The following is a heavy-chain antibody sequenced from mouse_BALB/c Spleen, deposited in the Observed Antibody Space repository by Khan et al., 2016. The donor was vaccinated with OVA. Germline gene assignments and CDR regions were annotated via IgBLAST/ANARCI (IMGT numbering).Heavy chain of an antibody. V-gene: IGHV1S132*01. Sequence: VQLQESGAELVRPGPSVNLSCKISGFFLTSYWIHWVNQSPGKGLEWMARIYPGTNNTYNNEKLTNKATLTENKSSSTAYMQLSSLKSEDSAVYFCAREEALYYIDYWGQGTTLTVSS. CDR1: GFFLTSYW. CDR2: IYPGTNNT. D-gene: IGHD3-2*02. CDR3: AREEALYYIDY. J-gene: IGHJ2*01.